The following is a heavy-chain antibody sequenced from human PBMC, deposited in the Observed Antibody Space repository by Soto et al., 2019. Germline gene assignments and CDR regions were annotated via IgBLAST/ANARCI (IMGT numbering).Heavy chain of an antibody. CDR2: IYWNVEK. Sequence: QISLKESGPTLVKPTETLTLTCSFSGFSLSTSGVGVGWIRQPPGKALEWLGMIYWNVEKRYSPSLTNRLTITKDTSKNQVVLTLTDMGPEDTGTYFCAHRRCSGGSCYFDYWGQGTLVTVSS. D-gene: IGHD2-15*01. CDR1: GFSLSTSGVG. V-gene: IGHV2-5*01. J-gene: IGHJ4*02. CDR3: AHRRCSGGSCYFDY.